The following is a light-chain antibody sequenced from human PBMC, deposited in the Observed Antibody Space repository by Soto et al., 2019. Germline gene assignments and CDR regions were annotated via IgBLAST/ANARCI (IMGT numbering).Light chain of an antibody. V-gene: IGLV2-14*01. CDR3: ISYTVSRSYV. Sequence: QSALNPPASVTGTPGQSISISCSGTSSDIGTYDHVVWFQQFAGKTPKLMIYSVSNRPSGVSYCFSSSKSGNTDSLTISGLQVEDEAEYYSISYTVSRSYVFGTATKVTV. CDR2: SVS. CDR1: SSDIGTYDH. J-gene: IGLJ1*01.